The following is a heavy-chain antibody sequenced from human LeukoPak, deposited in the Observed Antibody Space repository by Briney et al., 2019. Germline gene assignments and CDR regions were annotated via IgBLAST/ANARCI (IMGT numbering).Heavy chain of an antibody. J-gene: IGHJ5*02. CDR1: GYTFTSYY. V-gene: IGHV1-46*01. D-gene: IGHD2-15*01. Sequence: GASVKVSCKASGYTFTSYYMYWVRQAPGQGLEWMGIINPNRGSTSYAQKLQDRVTMTTDTSTTTAYMELRSLTSDDTAVYYCARAGAVVDNWFDPWGQGTLVTVSS. CDR3: ARAGAVVDNWFDP. CDR2: INPNRGST.